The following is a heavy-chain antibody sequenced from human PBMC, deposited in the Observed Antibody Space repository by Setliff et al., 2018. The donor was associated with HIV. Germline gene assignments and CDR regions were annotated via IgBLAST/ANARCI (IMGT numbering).Heavy chain of an antibody. D-gene: IGHD3-22*01. J-gene: IGHJ3*02. Sequence: PSETLSLTCSVSGASIRGHYWSWIRQSPGKGLEWIGNIYYSGNTNYSPSFKSRVTISVDTSKNQFSLRVNSVTAADTAVYYCARSLVPSGYYYGRHAFDIWGQGTKVTVS. CDR2: IYYSGNT. V-gene: IGHV4-59*08. CDR1: GASIRGHY. CDR3: ARSLVPSGYYYGRHAFDI.